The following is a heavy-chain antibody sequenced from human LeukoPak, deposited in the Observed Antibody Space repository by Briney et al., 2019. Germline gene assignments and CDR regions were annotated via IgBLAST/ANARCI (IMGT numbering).Heavy chain of an antibody. V-gene: IGHV5-51*01. J-gene: IGHJ3*02. CDR1: GYSFTSYW. CDR3: ARQGNVDTPMGDSFEI. CDR2: IYPGDSDT. D-gene: IGHD5-18*01. Sequence: KDGESLKISCKGSGYSFTSYWIGWVRQMPGKGLEWVGIIYPGDSDTRYSPSFQGQVTISADKSISTAYLQWSSLKASDTAMYYCARQGNVDTPMGDSFEIWGRGTMVTVSS.